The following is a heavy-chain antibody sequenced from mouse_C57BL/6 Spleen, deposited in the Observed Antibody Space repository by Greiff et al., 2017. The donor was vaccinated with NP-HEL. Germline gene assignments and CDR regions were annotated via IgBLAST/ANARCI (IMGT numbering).Heavy chain of an antibody. J-gene: IGHJ4*01. D-gene: IGHD1-1*01. V-gene: IGHV6-3*01. Sequence: EVKVEESGGGLVQPGGSMKLSCVASGFTFSNYWMNWVRQSPEKGLEWVAQIRLKSDNYATHYAESVKGRFTISRDDSKSSVYLQMNNLRAEDTGIYYCTGGGTVVATYYYAMDYWGQGTSVTVSS. CDR1: GFTFSNYW. CDR2: IRLKSDNYAT. CDR3: TGGGTVVATYYYAMDY.